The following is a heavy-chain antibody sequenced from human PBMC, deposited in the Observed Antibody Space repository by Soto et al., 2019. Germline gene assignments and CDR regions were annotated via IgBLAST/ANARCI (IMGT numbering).Heavy chain of an antibody. CDR1: GGTFSSYA. V-gene: IGHV1-69*01. Sequence: QVQLVQSGAEVKKPGSSVKVSCKASGGTFSSYAISWVRQAPGQGLEWMGGIIPIFGTANYAQKFQGRVTITADESTSTAYMELTSLRSDDTAVYYCARAGRRVYSYGPNYSYGMDVWGQGTTSPSP. CDR3: ARAGRRVYSYGPNYSYGMDV. D-gene: IGHD5-18*01. J-gene: IGHJ6*02. CDR2: IIPIFGTA.